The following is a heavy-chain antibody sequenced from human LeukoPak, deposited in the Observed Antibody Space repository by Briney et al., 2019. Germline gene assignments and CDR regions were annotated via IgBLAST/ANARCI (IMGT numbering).Heavy chain of an antibody. Sequence: PSETLSLTCTVSGGSISSSIAYWGWIRQPPGKGLEWIGSIYYSKNTYYNPSLKSRVTISADTSKNQFSLTLGSVSATDTAVYYCVSPRGFSYGYFDYWGQGTLVTVSS. CDR2: IYYSKNT. J-gene: IGHJ4*02. CDR3: VSPRGFSYGYFDY. CDR1: GGSISSSIAY. D-gene: IGHD5-18*01. V-gene: IGHV4-39*01.